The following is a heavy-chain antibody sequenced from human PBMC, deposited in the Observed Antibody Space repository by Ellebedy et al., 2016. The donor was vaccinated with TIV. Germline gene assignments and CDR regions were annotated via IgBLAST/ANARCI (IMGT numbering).Heavy chain of an antibody. CDR1: GIIFSNAG. D-gene: IGHD6-13*01. Sequence: GESLKISCAVSGIIFSNAGMHWVRQAPGKGLEWVSSISSSATYIHSADSVKGRFTISRDNAKNLLYLQMNSLRVEDTAVYYCARPGASYSSSWYDFDCWGQGTLVTVSS. J-gene: IGHJ4*02. CDR2: ISSSATYI. V-gene: IGHV3-21*01. CDR3: ARPGASYSSSWYDFDC.